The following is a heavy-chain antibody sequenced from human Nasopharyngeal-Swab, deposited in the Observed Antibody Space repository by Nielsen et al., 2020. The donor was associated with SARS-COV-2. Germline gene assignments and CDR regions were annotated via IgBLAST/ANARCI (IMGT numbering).Heavy chain of an antibody. J-gene: IGHJ5*02. CDR3: ARARRPSSMVRHRLNWFDT. D-gene: IGHD3-10*01. Sequence: SETLSLTCAVYGGSFSGYSWSWIRQPPGKGLEWIGEINHSGSTNYNPSLKSRVTISVDTSKNQFSLKLSSVSVADTAVYYCARARRPSSMVRHRLNWFDTWGQGTLVTVSS. CDR2: INHSGST. V-gene: IGHV4-34*01. CDR1: GGSFSGYS.